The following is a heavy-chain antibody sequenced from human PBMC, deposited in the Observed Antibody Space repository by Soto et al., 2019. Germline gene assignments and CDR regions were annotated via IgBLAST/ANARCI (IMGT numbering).Heavy chain of an antibody. J-gene: IGHJ4*01. V-gene: IGHV4-31*03. CDR2: IYHSESA. D-gene: IGHD3-10*01. CDR1: GGSISSGGYY. Sequence: TLSLTCTVSGGSISSGGYYWSWIRQHPGKGLEWIGYIYHSESAYYNPSLKNRVTISVDMSKNQFSLKLSSVTAADTAVYYCNYNSGTYLFDYWGHGTLVTVSS. CDR3: NYNSGTYLFDY.